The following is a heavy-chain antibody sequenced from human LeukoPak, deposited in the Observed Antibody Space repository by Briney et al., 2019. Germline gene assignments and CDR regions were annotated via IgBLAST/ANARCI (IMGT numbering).Heavy chain of an antibody. CDR1: GYTFTNYG. V-gene: IGHV1-8*03. J-gene: IGHJ4*02. Sequence: GASVKVSCKASGYTFTNYGINWVRQAPGQGLEWMGWMNPNSGNTGYAQKFQGRVTITRSTSISTTYMELSSLRSEDTAVYYCARGAPWGATNNFDYWGQGALVTVSS. CDR2: MNPNSGNT. CDR3: ARGAPWGATNNFDY. D-gene: IGHD1-26*01.